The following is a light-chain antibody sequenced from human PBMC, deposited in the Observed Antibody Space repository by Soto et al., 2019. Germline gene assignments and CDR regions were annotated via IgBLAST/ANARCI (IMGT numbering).Light chain of an antibody. CDR2: EVT. J-gene: IGLJ1*01. CDR1: SSDVGIYNY. CDR3: TSYTTSRTRV. V-gene: IGLV2-14*01. Sequence: QSALTQPASVSGSPGQSIAISGTGTSSDVGIYNYVSWYQQHPGKVPKLIIYEVTNRPSGVSNRFSGSKSGNTASLIISGLQAADEADYYCTSYTTSRTRVFGTGTKLTVL.